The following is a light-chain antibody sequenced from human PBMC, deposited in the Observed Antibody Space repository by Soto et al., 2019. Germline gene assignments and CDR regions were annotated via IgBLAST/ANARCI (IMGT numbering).Light chain of an antibody. CDR2: ENN. V-gene: IGLV1-51*01. Sequence: QSVLTQPPSVSGAPGQRVTISCTGSSSNIGADYDVHWYQQIPGKAPKLLIYENNKRPSGIPDRFSGSKSGTSATLGITGLQTGDEAYYYCGTWDSSLRVVVFGGGTKVTVL. J-gene: IGLJ2*01. CDR1: SSNIGADYD. CDR3: GTWDSSLRVVV.